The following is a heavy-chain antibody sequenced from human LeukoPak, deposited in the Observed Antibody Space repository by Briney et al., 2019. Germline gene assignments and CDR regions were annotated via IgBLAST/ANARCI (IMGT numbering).Heavy chain of an antibody. CDR2: INPSGGST. Sequence: PWASVKVSCKASGYTFTSYYMHWVRQAPGQGLEWMGIINPSGGSTSYAQKFQGRVTMTRDMSTSTVYMELSSLRSDDTAVYYCARVTQTDYDFDYWGQGTLVTVSS. CDR3: ARVTQTDYDFDY. CDR1: GYTFTSYY. D-gene: IGHD4-17*01. V-gene: IGHV1-46*01. J-gene: IGHJ4*02.